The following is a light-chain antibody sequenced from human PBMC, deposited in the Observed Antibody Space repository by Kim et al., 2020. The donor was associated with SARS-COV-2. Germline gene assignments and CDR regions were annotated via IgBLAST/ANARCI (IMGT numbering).Light chain of an antibody. CDR2: WAS. CDR3: QQYFSTPHT. CDR1: QSVLYSSNNKNY. J-gene: IGKJ2*01. Sequence: DIVMTQSPDSLAVSLGERATINCKSSQSVLYSSNNKNYLAWYQQKPGQPPKLLIYWASTRESGVPDRFNGSGSGTDFTLTISSLQAEDVAVYYCQQYFSTPHTFGQGTKLEI. V-gene: IGKV4-1*01.